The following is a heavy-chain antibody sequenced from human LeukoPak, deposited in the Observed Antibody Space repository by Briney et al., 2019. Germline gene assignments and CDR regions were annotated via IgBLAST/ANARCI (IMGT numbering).Heavy chain of an antibody. CDR2: ISSSSSYI. CDR1: GFTFSSYS. V-gene: IGHV3-21*01. D-gene: IGHD3-16*01. Sequence: GGSLRLSCAASGFTFSSYSMNWVRQAPGKGLEWVSSISSSSSYIYYADSVKGRFTISRDNAKNSLYLQMNSLRAEDTAVYFCAKDRSGSYEVRGYFDYWGQGNLVTVSS. CDR3: AKDRSGSYEVRGYFDY. J-gene: IGHJ4*02.